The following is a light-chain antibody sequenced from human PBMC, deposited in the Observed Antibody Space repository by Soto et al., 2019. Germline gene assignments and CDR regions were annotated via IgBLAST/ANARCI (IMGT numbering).Light chain of an antibody. CDR2: GAS. CDR3: HQFGSSPPAFT. Sequence: ESMLTQSPGTLSLSPGERATLSCRASQSVSTRYLAWYQQKHGQAPRLLIYGASISATGIPDRFSGSGSGTDFTLTISRLEPEAFAVYYCHQFGSSPPAFTFGQGTKLEI. J-gene: IGKJ2*01. CDR1: QSVSTRY. V-gene: IGKV3-20*01.